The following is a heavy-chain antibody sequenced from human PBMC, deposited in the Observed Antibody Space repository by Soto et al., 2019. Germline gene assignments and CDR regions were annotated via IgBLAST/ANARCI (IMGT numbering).Heavy chain of an antibody. J-gene: IGHJ4*02. CDR1: GFPFSNYA. D-gene: IGHD5-18*01. CDR3: ARHGYNYGGGYFDY. V-gene: IGHV3-23*01. CDR2: LSGSGGST. Sequence: GGSLRLSCAASGFPFSNYAMTWVRQAPGKGLEWVSALSGSGGSTYYADSVKGRFTISRDNSKNTLYLQMNSLRAEDTAVYYCARHGYNYGGGYFDYWGQGTLVTVSS.